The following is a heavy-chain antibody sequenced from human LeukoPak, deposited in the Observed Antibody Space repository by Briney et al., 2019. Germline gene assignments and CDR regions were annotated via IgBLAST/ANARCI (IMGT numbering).Heavy chain of an antibody. CDR3: ARNATSSDVIVAPVRGYFDY. CDR1: GYSISSGYY. J-gene: IGHJ4*02. CDR2: VYNSVST. D-gene: IGHD6-13*01. Sequence: SETLSLTCDVSGYSISSGYYWGWIRQPPGKGLEWIGSVYNSVSTYYNPSLKSRVTISVDTSKNQVSLKLTSVTAADTAVYYCARNATSSDVIVAPVRGYFDYWGQGILVTVSS. V-gene: IGHV4-38-2*01.